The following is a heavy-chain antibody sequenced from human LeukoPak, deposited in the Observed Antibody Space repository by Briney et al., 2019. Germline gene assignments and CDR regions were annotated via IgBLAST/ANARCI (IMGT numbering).Heavy chain of an antibody. CDR1: GFTFSSYG. D-gene: IGHD3-10*01. Sequence: GGSLRLSCAASGFTFSSYGMHWVRQAPGKGLEGVAVISYDGSNKYYADSVKGRFTISRDNSKNTVYLQMNSLRAEDTAVYYCAKEDGSGSSVFLDAFDIWGQGTMVTVSS. CDR3: AKEDGSGSSVFLDAFDI. J-gene: IGHJ3*02. CDR2: ISYDGSNK. V-gene: IGHV3-30*18.